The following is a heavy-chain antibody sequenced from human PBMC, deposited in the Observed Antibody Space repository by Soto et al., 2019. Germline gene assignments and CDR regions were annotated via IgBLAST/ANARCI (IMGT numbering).Heavy chain of an antibody. CDR3: ATSLSPXXXRPLHN. Sequence: PGGSLRLSCEASGLTVATNSFIWVRQAPGKGLEWVSVIYSGGNSYYEDSARGRFSVSRDSSKNTLYLQISSLRAGDTAMYYCATSLSPXXXRPLHNWGQGTLVTVSS. J-gene: IGHJ4*02. CDR1: GLTVATNS. CDR2: IYSGGNS. V-gene: IGHV3-53*01.